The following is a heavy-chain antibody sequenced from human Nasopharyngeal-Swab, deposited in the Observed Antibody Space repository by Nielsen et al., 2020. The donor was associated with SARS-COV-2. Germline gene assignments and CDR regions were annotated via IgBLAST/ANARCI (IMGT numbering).Heavy chain of an antibody. Sequence: GGSLTLSCAASGFTFSSHWLNWVRQAQGKGLEWVAGIKQDGSEKDYVDSVKGRFTISRDNAKNSLYLQMNSLRAEDTAVYYCARGRTGVGYWGQGTLVTVSS. V-gene: IGHV3-7*01. D-gene: IGHD7-27*01. CDR2: IKQDGSEK. J-gene: IGHJ4*02. CDR3: ARGRTGVGY. CDR1: GFTFSSHW.